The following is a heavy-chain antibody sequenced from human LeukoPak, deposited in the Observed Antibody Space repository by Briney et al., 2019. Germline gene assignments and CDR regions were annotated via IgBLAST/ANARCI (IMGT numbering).Heavy chain of an antibody. V-gene: IGHV3-74*01. CDR2: INSDGSST. J-gene: IGHJ5*02. Sequence: GGSLRLSCAASGFTFSSYWMHWVRQAPGKGLVWVSRINSDGSSTSYADSVKGRFTISRDNAKNTLYLQMNSLRAEDTAVYYCARELILWFGEDLSNWFDPWGQGTLVTVSS. CDR1: GFTFSSYW. CDR3: ARELILWFGEDLSNWFDP. D-gene: IGHD3-10*01.